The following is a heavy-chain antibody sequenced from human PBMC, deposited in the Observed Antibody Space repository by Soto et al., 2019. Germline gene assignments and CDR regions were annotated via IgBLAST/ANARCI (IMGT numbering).Heavy chain of an antibody. CDR2: ISSSSSYI. D-gene: IGHD5-12*01. J-gene: IGHJ5*02. CDR3: ARAEKCGSSYSGYVA. Sequence: PGGSLRLSCAASGFTFSSYSMNWVRQAPGKGLEWVSSISSSSSYIYYADSVKGRFTISRDNAKNSLYLQMNSLRAEDTTVYYCARAEKCGSSYSGYVAWGQGTLVTVSS. V-gene: IGHV3-21*03. CDR1: GFTFSSYS.